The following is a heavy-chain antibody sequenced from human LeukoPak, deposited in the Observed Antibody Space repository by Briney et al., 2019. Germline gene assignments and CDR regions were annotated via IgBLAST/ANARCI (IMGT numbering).Heavy chain of an antibody. CDR1: EFIFRNYG. D-gene: IGHD3-10*01. Sequence: GGSLRLSCAASEFIFRNYGMHWVRQAPGKGLEWVSYIRYDGVDKYHADSVKGRFTISRDNSKNTLHLQMNSLRAEDTAVYYCAKGGRWFGQHIDVWGKGTAVTVSS. CDR3: AKGGRWFGQHIDV. V-gene: IGHV3-30*02. J-gene: IGHJ6*03. CDR2: IRYDGVDK.